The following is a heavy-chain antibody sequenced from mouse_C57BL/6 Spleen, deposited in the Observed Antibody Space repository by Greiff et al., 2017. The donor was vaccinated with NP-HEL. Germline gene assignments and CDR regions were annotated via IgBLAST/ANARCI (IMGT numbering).Heavy chain of an antibody. V-gene: IGHV1-20*01. CDR2: INPYNGDT. J-gene: IGHJ4*01. CDR3: ARCGYYGSSLPYAMDY. CDR1: GYSFTGYF. Sequence: VHVKQSGPELVKPGDSVKISCKASGYSFTGYFMNWVMQSHGKSLEWIGRINPYNGDTFYNQKFKGKATLTVDKSSSTAHMELRSLTSEDSAVYYCARCGYYGSSLPYAMDYWGQGTSVTVSS. D-gene: IGHD1-1*01.